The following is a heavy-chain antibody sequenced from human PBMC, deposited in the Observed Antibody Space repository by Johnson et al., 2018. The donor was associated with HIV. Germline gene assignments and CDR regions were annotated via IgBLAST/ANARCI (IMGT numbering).Heavy chain of an antibody. CDR1: GSLFSSYA. D-gene: IGHD5-24*01. CDR3: AKDIGDGYNRWGGLDI. Sequence: QVQLVESGGGVVRPGTSLRLSCAASGSLFSSYAMHWVRQAPGKGLEWVTLIWNDGSNKYYTDSVTGRFTISRDNSKNTMSLQMNSLRAEDTAVYYCAKDIGDGYNRWGGLDIWGQGTMVTVSS. V-gene: IGHV3-33*06. J-gene: IGHJ3*02. CDR2: IWNDGSNK.